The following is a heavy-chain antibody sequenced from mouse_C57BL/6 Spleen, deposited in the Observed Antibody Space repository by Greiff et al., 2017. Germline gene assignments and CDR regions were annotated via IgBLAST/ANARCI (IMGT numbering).Heavy chain of an antibody. J-gene: IGHJ4*01. CDR1: GFTFSSYT. Sequence: EVQRVESGGGLVKPGGSLKLSCAASGFTFSSYTMSWVRQTPENRLEWVATISGGGGNTYYPDSVKGRFTNSRDNAKNTLYRQMRSLRSEDTALYYCARHEDYAMDYWGQGTSVTVSS. CDR2: ISGGGGNT. CDR3: ARHEDYAMDY. V-gene: IGHV5-9*01.